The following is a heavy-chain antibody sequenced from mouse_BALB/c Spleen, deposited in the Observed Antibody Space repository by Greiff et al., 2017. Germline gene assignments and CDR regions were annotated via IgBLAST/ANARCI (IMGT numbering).Heavy chain of an antibody. CDR2: INPSNGGT. Sequence: QVQLQQSGAGLVKPGASVKLSCKASGYTFTSYYMYWVKQRPGQGLEWIGEINPSNGGTNFNEKFKSKATLTVDKSSSTAYIQLSSLTSEDSAVYYCTRDYGSSYWFAYWGQGTLVTVSA. D-gene: IGHD1-1*01. CDR1: GYTFTSYY. J-gene: IGHJ3*01. CDR3: TRDYGSSYWFAY. V-gene: IGHV1S81*02.